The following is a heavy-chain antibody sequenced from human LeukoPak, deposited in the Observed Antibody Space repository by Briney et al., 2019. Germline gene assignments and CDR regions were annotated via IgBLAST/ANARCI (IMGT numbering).Heavy chain of an antibody. CDR3: ARDSVVVPAAAYYYYMDV. CDR1: GYTFTSYG. CDR2: ISAYNGNT. V-gene: IGHV1-18*01. Sequence: ASVKVSCKASGYTFTSYGITWVRQAPGQGLGWMGWISAYNGNTNYAQKLQGRVTMTTDTSTSTAYMELGSLRSDDTAVYYCARDSVVVPAAAYYYYMDVWGKGTTVTVSS. J-gene: IGHJ6*03. D-gene: IGHD2-2*01.